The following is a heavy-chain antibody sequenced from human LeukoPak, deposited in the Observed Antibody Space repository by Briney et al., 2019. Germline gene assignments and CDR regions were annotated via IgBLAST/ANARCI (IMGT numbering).Heavy chain of an antibody. J-gene: IGHJ6*03. D-gene: IGHD6-13*01. CDR1: GGSISSSSYY. Sequence: SETLSLTCTVSGGSISSSSYYWGWIRQPPGKGLEWIGSIYYSGSTYYNPSLKSRVTISVDTSKNQFSLKLSSVTAADTAVYYCARKARARSAAAGTSISYYYYMDVWGKGTTVTVSS. V-gene: IGHV4-39*07. CDR2: IYYSGST. CDR3: ARKARARSAAAGTSISYYYYMDV.